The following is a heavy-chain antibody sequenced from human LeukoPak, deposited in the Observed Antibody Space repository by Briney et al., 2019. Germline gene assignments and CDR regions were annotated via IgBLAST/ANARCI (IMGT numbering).Heavy chain of an antibody. Sequence: GGTLRLSCAASGFTFSSYGMSWVRQAPGKGLEWVSAISGSTGRTYYADSVKGRFTISRDNSKNTLYLQMNNLRAEDTAVYYCAPRVVGSAPFDYWGQGTLVTVSS. CDR1: GFTFSSYG. CDR2: ISGSTGRT. V-gene: IGHV3-23*01. CDR3: APRVVGSAPFDY. J-gene: IGHJ4*02. D-gene: IGHD2-15*01.